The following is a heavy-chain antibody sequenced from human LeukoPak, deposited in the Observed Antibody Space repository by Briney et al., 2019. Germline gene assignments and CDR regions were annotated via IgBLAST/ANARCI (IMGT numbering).Heavy chain of an antibody. V-gene: IGHV4-61*02. CDR3: TREGNSYKSDF. Sequence: PSQTLSLTCTVSGDSITSGSYYWSWIRQPAGKGLEWIGRIYKTGSSNYNPSLRSRVTISVDTSKNQFSLNLSSVTAADTAVYYCTREGNSYKSDFWGQGSLAIVSS. CDR2: IYKTGSS. CDR1: GDSITSGSYY. D-gene: IGHD5-18*01. J-gene: IGHJ4*02.